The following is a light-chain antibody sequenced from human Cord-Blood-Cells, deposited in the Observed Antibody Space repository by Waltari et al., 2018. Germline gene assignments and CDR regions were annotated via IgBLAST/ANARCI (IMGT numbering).Light chain of an antibody. CDR1: SSNIGSNT. V-gene: IGLV1-44*01. J-gene: IGLJ3*02. Sequence: QSVLTQPPSASGTPGQRVTISCSGSSSNIGSNTVNWYQQLPGTAPKLLIHSNNQRPSGVPGRVSGSQSGTSACLAIRGRQSEDEADYYCAARGDRLDGLVFGGGTKLTVL. CDR3: AARGDRLDGLV. CDR2: SNN.